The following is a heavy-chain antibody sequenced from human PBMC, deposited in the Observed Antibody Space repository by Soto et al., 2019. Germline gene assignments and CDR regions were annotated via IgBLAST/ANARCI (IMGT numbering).Heavy chain of an antibody. D-gene: IGHD4-17*01. V-gene: IGHV3-23*01. CDR2: IISTGGTT. CDR1: GFTFSRYA. CDR3: AKVYGDYYHAFPM. J-gene: IGHJ3*02. Sequence: EEQLLESGGGLVQPGGSLRLSCAASGFTFSRYAMTWVRQAAGQGLEWVSTIISTGGTTYYADSVKGRFTISRDNSKNTLYLQMNSLRADDTAVYYCAKVYGDYYHAFPMWGQGTMVTVSS.